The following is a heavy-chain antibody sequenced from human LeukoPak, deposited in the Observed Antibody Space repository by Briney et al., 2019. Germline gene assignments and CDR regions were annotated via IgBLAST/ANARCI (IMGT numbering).Heavy chain of an antibody. CDR1: GFTFSXXX. CDR3: AKDRTSSFDAFDI. D-gene: IGHD2-2*01. CDR2: IWYGGSNK. V-gene: IGHV3-30*18. Sequence: AASGFTFSXXXXXWVRXAPGKXXXXVXVIWYGGSNKYYADSVKGRFTISRDNSKNTLYLQMNSLRAEDTAVYYCAKDRTSSFDAFDIWGQGTTVTVSS. J-gene: IGHJ3*02.